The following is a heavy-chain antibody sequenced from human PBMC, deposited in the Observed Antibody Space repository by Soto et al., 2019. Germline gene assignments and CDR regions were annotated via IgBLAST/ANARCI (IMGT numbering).Heavy chain of an antibody. CDR2: VSAYNGNT. CDR1: GYTFTNYG. J-gene: IGHJ4*02. D-gene: IGHD5-12*01. V-gene: IGHV1-18*01. Sequence: QVQLVQSGAEVKKPEASVKVSCKASGYTFTNYGISWVRQAPGQGLEWMGWVSAYNGNTNYAQKRQGRVTMTTDTSTNTAYMELRSLRSDDTAVYYCARLREDGYNLNYWGQGTLVTVSS. CDR3: ARLREDGYNLNY.